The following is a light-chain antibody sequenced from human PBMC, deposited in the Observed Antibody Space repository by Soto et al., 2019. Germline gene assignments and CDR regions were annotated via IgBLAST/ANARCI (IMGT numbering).Light chain of an antibody. CDR3: QQYGSSPPYT. CDR1: QSVSNKY. CDR2: GSS. V-gene: IGKV3-20*01. J-gene: IGKJ2*01. Sequence: EVVLTQSPGTLSLSPGERATLSCRASQSVSNKYLAWYQQKPGQAPRLLIFGSSDRPTGIPDRFSGSGSGTDFILTISRLEPQDFAVYYCQQYGSSPPYTFGQGNKLEIK.